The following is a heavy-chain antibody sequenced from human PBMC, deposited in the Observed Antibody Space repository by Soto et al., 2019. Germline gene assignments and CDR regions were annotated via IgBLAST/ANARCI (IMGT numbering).Heavy chain of an antibody. D-gene: IGHD2-15*01. V-gene: IGHV4-31*03. CDR3: ARDAGSPRHFDY. J-gene: IGHJ4*02. CDR2: IYYSGST. CDR1: GGSISSGGYY. Sequence: LSLTCTVSGGSISSGGYYWSWIRQHPGKGLEWIGYIYYSGSTYYNPSLKSRVTISVDTSKNQFSLKLSSVTAADTAVYYCARDAGSPRHFDYWGQGTLVTVSS.